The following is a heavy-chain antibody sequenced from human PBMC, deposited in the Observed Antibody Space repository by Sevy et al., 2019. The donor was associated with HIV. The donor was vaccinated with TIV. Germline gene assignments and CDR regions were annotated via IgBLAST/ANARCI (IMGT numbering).Heavy chain of an antibody. CDR3: AREIAAAGRLFDY. J-gene: IGHJ4*02. V-gene: IGHV1-2*02. Sequence: ASVKVSCKASGYTFTGYYMHWVRQAPGQGLEWTGWINPNSGGTNYAQKFQGRVTMTRDTSISTAYMELSRLRSDDTAVYYCAREIAAAGRLFDYWCQGTLVTVSS. CDR1: GYTFTGYY. CDR2: INPNSGGT. D-gene: IGHD6-13*01.